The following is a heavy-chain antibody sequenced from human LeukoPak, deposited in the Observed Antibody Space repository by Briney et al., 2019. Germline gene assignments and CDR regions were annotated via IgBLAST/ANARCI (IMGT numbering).Heavy chain of an antibody. Sequence: GGSLRLSCAASGFIVRSNYISWVRQAPGKGLGWASVLFGGGSTYYADSVKGRFTISRDNSKNTLYLQMNSLRVEDTAVYSCASGSTYYESSGQAPFDYWGQGTLVTVSS. J-gene: IGHJ4*02. CDR3: ASGSTYYESSGQAPFDY. V-gene: IGHV3-53*01. D-gene: IGHD3-22*01. CDR1: GFIVRSNY. CDR2: LFGGGST.